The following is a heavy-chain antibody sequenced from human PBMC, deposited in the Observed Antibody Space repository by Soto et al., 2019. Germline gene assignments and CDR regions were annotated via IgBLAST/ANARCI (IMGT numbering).Heavy chain of an antibody. J-gene: IGHJ4*02. CDR2: ISGSDDST. CDR1: GFTFSSYA. D-gene: IGHD6-6*01. V-gene: IGHV3-23*01. CDR3: AKRRRSSTFDY. Sequence: EVQLLESGGGLVQPGASLRLSCAASGFTFSSYAMSWVRQAPGKGLEWVSVISGSDDSTYYADSVKGRFTISRDNSKNTLYLQMKSLRAEDTAVYYWAKRRRSSTFDYWGQGTLVTVSS.